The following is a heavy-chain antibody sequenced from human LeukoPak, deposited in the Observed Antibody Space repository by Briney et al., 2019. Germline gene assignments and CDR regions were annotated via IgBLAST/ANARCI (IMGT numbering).Heavy chain of an antibody. CDR1: GFTFDDYA. Sequence: GGSLRLPCAASGFTFDDYAMHWIRQAPGKGLEWVSGISWNSDNIGYADSVKGRFTISRANAKNSLYLQMNSLRAEDTALYYCTNEKDSSGSSFLDWGQGTLVTVSS. CDR2: ISWNSDNI. V-gene: IGHV3-9*01. CDR3: TNEKDSSGSSFLD. J-gene: IGHJ4*02. D-gene: IGHD3-22*01.